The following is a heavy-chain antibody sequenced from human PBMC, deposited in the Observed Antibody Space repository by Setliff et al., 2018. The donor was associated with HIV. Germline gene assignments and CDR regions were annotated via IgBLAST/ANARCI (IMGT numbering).Heavy chain of an antibody. Sequence: RASVKVSCKPSGYTFTEYYIHWVRQAPGQGLEWMGRINSDSGGTNLAQTFQGRVTMTRDTSISKAYMELSRLRSDDTAVYYCARPLVVPAAMSEGVAFDIWGQGTMVTVSS. CDR1: GYTFTEYY. CDR3: ARPLVVPAAMSEGVAFDI. J-gene: IGHJ3*02. D-gene: IGHD2-2*01. V-gene: IGHV1-2*06. CDR2: INSDSGGT.